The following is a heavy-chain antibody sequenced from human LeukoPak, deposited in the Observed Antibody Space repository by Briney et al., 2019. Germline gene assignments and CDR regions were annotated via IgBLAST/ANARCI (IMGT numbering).Heavy chain of an antibody. J-gene: IGHJ4*02. V-gene: IGHV4-34*01. D-gene: IGHD2-2*01. CDR1: GGPFNANY. CDR3: ARHVRYCSSASCYGYEY. CDR2: INHSGST. Sequence: SETLSLTCAVYGGPFNANYWSWIRQPPGKGLEWIGEINHSGSTNYNPSLKSRVTISVGTSKNQFSLKLSSVTAADTAVYYCARHVRYCSSASCYGYEYWGQGTLVTVSS.